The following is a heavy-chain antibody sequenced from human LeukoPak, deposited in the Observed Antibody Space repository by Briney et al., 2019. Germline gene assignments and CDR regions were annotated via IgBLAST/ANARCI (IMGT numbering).Heavy chain of an antibody. D-gene: IGHD6-13*01. CDR3: ARDLAYVAAAGTDDAFDI. CDR2: IYYSGST. Sequence: PSQTLSLTCTVSGGSISSGDYYWSWIRQPPGKGLEWIGYIYYSGSTNYNPSLKSRVTISVDTSKSQFSLKLSSVTAADTAVYYCARDLAYVAAAGTDDAFDIWGQGTMVTVSS. J-gene: IGHJ3*02. V-gene: IGHV4-30-4*08. CDR1: GGSISSGDYY.